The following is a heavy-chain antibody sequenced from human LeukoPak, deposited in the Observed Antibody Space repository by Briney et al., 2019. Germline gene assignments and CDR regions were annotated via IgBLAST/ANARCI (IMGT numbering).Heavy chain of an antibody. CDR2: INPNSGGT. CDR1: GYTFTGYY. CDR3: ARDLNYYDSSGYYGYFDY. J-gene: IGHJ4*02. D-gene: IGHD3-22*01. Sequence: ASVKVSCKASGYTFTGYYMHWVRQAPGQGLEWMGWINPNSGGTNYAQKFQGWVTMTRDTSISTAYMELSRLRSDDTAVYYCARDLNYYDSSGYYGYFDYWGQGTLVTVPS. V-gene: IGHV1-2*04.